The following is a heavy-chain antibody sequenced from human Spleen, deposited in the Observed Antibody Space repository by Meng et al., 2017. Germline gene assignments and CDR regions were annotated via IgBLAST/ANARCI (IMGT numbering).Heavy chain of an antibody. V-gene: IGHV4-4*02. D-gene: IGHD2-2*02. CDR3: ASSPGEYQLLYGGWFDP. J-gene: IGHJ5*02. CDR2: IYHSGNT. Sequence: SETLSLTCAVSGDSISSSNWWSWVRQPPGKGLEWIGEIYHSGNTNYNPSLKSRVTISVDKSKNQFSLNLSSVTAADTAVYYCASSPGEYQLLYGGWFDPWGQGTLVTVSS. CDR1: GDSISSSNW.